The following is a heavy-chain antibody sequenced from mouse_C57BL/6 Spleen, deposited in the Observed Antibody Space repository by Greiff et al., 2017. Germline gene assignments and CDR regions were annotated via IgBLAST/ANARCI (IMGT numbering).Heavy chain of an antibody. CDR1: GYSITSGYY. D-gene: IGHD2-10*01. CDR2: ISYDGSN. J-gene: IGHJ4*01. Sequence: EVQLQESGPGLVQPSQSLTLTCSVTGYSITSGYYWNWIRQFPGNKLEWMGYISYDGSNNYNPSLKNRISITRDTAKNQFFLKLNSVTTEDTATYYCARGILLAGAMDDWGQGTSVTVSS. CDR3: ARGILLAGAMDD. V-gene: IGHV3-6*01.